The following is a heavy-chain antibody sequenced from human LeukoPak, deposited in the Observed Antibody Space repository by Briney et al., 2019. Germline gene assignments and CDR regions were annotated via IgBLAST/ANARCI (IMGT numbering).Heavy chain of an antibody. Sequence: GGSLRLSCAASGFTFSSYAMSWVRQAPGKGLEWVSAISGSGGSTYYADSVKGRFTISRDNSKNTLYLQMNSLRAEDTAVYYCAKIPPPPYYYDSSGYYEYWGQGTLVTVSS. J-gene: IGHJ4*02. CDR2: ISGSGGST. V-gene: IGHV3-23*01. D-gene: IGHD3-22*01. CDR1: GFTFSSYA. CDR3: AKIPPPPYYYDSSGYYEY.